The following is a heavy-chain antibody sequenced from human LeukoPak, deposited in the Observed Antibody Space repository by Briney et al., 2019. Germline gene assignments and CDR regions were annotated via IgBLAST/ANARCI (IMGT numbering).Heavy chain of an antibody. V-gene: IGHV3-30*18. CDR2: ISYDGSNK. CDR1: GFTFRNYA. D-gene: IGHD4-17*01. Sequence: PGGSLRLSCAASGFTFRNYAMSWVRQAPGKGLEWVAVISYDGSNKYYADSVKGRFTISRDNSKNTLYLQMNSLRAEDTAVYYCAKDAFDYSDTSDAFDIWGQGTMVTVSS. CDR3: AKDAFDYSDTSDAFDI. J-gene: IGHJ3*02.